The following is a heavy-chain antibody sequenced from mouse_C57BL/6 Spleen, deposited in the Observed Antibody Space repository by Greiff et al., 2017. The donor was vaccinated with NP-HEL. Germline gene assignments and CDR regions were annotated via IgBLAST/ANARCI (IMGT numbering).Heavy chain of an antibody. CDR1: GYTFTDYN. V-gene: IGHV1-22*01. D-gene: IGHD1-1*01. J-gene: IGHJ1*03. CDR2: INPNNGGT. CDR3: ARSMYYCSSPYWYFDV. Sequence: VQLQQSGPELVKPGASVKMSCKASGYTFTDYNMHWVKQSHGKSLEWIGYINPNNGGTSYNQKFKGKATLTVNKSYRTAYMALRSLTSEDSSVYYCARSMYYCSSPYWYFDVWGTGTTVTVSS.